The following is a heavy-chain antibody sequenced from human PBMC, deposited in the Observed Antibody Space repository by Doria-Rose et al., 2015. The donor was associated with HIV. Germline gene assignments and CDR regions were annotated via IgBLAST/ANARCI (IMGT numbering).Heavy chain of an antibody. J-gene: IGHJ6*03. CDR2: IYSSGST. V-gene: IGHV4-4*09. Sequence: LVTPAETLSLTCTVSGGSISSYYWNWIRQPPGQGLEWIGYIYSSGSTHYNSSLKSRVTISIDTSKNQFSLKLSSVTAADTAVYYCARFRPSRGIYYSLDVWGKGTTVTVSS. CDR1: GGSISSYY. D-gene: IGHD3-10*01. CDR3: ARFRPSRGIYYSLDV.